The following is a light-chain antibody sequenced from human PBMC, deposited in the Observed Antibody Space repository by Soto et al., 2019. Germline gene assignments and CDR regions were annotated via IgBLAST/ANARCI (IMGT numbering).Light chain of an antibody. CDR2: LNSDGSH. J-gene: IGLJ2*01. Sequence: QAVVTQSPSASASLGASVKLTCTLSSGHSSYAIARHQQQPEKGPRYLMKLNSDGSHSKGDGIPDRFSGSSSGAERYLTISSLQSEDEADYYCQTWGTGIVIFGGGTKLTVL. V-gene: IGLV4-69*01. CDR1: SGHSSYA. CDR3: QTWGTGIVI.